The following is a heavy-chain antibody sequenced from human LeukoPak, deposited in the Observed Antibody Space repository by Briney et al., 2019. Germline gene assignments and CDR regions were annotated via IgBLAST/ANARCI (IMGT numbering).Heavy chain of an antibody. CDR3: SRVVAVNYFDY. D-gene: IGHD2-15*01. J-gene: IGHJ4*02. V-gene: IGHV3-23*01. CDR1: GFTFSSYT. Sequence: GGSLRLSCAASGFTFSSYTMSWVRQAPGKGLEWVSAISGSGGSTYYADSVKGRFTISRDNSKNTLYLQMNSLRAEDTAVYYCSRVVAVNYFDYWGQGTLVTVSS. CDR2: ISGSGGST.